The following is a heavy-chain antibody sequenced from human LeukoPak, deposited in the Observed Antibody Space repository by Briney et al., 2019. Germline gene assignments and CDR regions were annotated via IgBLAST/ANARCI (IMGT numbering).Heavy chain of an antibody. V-gene: IGHV3-7*01. CDR1: GFTFSSYW. J-gene: IGHJ4*02. CDR3: ARTYYYGSGSYALLYFDY. Sequence: GGSLRLSCAAYGFTFSSYWMSWVRQAPGKGLEWVANIKQDGSEKYYVDSVKGRFTISRDNAKNSLYLQMNSLRAEDTAVYYCARTYYYGSGSYALLYFDYWGQGTLVTVSS. D-gene: IGHD3-10*01. CDR2: IKQDGSEK.